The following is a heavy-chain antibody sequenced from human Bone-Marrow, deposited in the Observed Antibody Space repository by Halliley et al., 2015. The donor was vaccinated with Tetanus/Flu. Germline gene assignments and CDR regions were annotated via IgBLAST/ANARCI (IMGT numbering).Heavy chain of an antibody. CDR3: ARASGGYYFDF. V-gene: IGHV5-51*01. CDR2: IYPGDSDT. D-gene: IGHD3-22*01. J-gene: IGHJ4*02. Sequence: LGYMGIIYPGDSDTRYSPSFQGKVTNSAYKSTSTAYLQWSSLKASDTAMYYWARASGGYYFDFWGQGTLVTVSS.